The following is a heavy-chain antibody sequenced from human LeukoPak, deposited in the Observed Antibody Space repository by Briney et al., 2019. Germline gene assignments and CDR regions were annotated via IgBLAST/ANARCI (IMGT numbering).Heavy chain of an antibody. D-gene: IGHD4-17*01. CDR1: GFTFSSYN. CDR2: ISSSGNYI. Sequence: AGGSLRLSCAASGFTFSSYNMNWVRQAPGKGLEWVSSISSSGNYIYYADSLKGRFTISRDNSKNALYLQMNSLRAEDTAVYYCARVSAVTSSFDHWGQGTLVTVSS. V-gene: IGHV3-21*04. CDR3: ARVSAVTSSFDH. J-gene: IGHJ4*02.